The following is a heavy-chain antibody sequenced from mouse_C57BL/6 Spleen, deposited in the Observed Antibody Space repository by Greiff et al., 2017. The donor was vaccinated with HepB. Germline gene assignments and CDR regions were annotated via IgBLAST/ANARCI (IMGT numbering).Heavy chain of an antibody. CDR2: IDSNSGGT. Sequence: QVQLQQPGAELVKPGASVKLSCKASGYTFTSYWMHWVKQRPGRGLEWIGRIDSNSGGTKYNEKFKSKATLTVDKPASTAYMQLSSLTSEDSAVYYCANDYYGSSYGYWGQGTLVTVSA. CDR3: ANDYYGSSYGY. J-gene: IGHJ3*01. V-gene: IGHV1-72*01. D-gene: IGHD1-1*01. CDR1: GYTFTSYW.